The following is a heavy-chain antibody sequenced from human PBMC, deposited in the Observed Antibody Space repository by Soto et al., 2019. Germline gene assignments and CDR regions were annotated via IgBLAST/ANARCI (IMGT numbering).Heavy chain of an antibody. D-gene: IGHD5-18*01. V-gene: IGHV3-30-3*01. J-gene: IGHJ4*02. CDR1: GFSFTTYA. Sequence: GGSLRLSCAASGFSFTTYAMHWVRQAPGKGLEWVAVISDDGSIKYYAGSVKGRFTISRDNSKNTLYLQMNSLRGDDTALYYCARAIETAMDPCDYWGQGALVTVSS. CDR3: ARAIETAMDPCDY. CDR2: ISDDGSIK.